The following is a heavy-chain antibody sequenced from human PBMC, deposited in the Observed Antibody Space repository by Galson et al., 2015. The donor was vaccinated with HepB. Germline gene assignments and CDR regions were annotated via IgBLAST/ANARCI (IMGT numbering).Heavy chain of an antibody. Sequence: LRLSCAAPGFRFNMYTMTWVRQAPGQGLEWVSSISGGGEITYFADSVRNRFNIFRDNSQNTLHLQMNRLRAEDTAIYYCAKGAILGATPHYFDFLGQGTLVTVSS. CDR2: ISGGGEIT. CDR3: AKGAILGATPHYFDF. CDR1: GFRFNMYT. V-gene: IGHV3-23*01. D-gene: IGHD3-16*01. J-gene: IGHJ4*02.